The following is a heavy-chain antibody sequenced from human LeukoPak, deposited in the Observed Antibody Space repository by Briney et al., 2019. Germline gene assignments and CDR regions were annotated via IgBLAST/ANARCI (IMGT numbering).Heavy chain of an antibody. V-gene: IGHV1-18*01. D-gene: IGHD1-26*01. CDR3: AREIVGANQVDY. CDR2: ISAYNGNT. CDR1: GYTFATYG. J-gene: IGHJ4*02. Sequence: ASVKVSCKASGYTFATYGISWVRQAPGQGLEWMGWISAYNGNTSYAQKLQGRVTMTTDTSTSTAYMELRSLRSDDTAVYYCAREIVGANQVDYWGQGTLVTVSS.